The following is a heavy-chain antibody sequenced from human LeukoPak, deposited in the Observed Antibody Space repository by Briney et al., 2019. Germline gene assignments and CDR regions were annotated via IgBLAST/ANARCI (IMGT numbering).Heavy chain of an antibody. D-gene: IGHD6-19*01. CDR2: INSSSSYI. Sequence: PGGSLRLSCAASGFTFSSYSMNWVRQAPGKGLEWVSSINSSSSYIYYADSVKGRFTISRDNAKNSLYLQMNSLRAEDTAVYYCGRPVPVAGRRGYYFDYWGQGTLVTAPS. V-gene: IGHV3-21*04. CDR1: GFTFSSYS. J-gene: IGHJ4*02. CDR3: GRPVPVAGRRGYYFDY.